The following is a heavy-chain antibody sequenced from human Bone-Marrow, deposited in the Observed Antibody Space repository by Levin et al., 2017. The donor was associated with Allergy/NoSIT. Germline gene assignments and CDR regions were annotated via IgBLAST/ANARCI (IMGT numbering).Heavy chain of an antibody. CDR1: GFTFRSYW. CDR2: INQDGSET. Sequence: PGGSLRLSCAASGFTFRSYWMTWVRQAPGKGLEWLAIINQDGSETYYVDSVTGRFTISRDNAKNSLYLQMNSLRAEDTAVYDCARRSYNAFNPWGQGTLVTVSS. D-gene: IGHD5-24*01. CDR3: ARRSYNAFNP. V-gene: IGHV3-7*01. J-gene: IGHJ5*02.